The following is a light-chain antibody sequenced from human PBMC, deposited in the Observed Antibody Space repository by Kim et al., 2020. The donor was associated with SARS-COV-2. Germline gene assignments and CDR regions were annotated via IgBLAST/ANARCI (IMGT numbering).Light chain of an antibody. Sequence: QSALTQPASVSGSPGQSVTISCSGTGGDIGSYNLVSWFQQHPGKAPKLLIREVSKRPSGVSNRFSASKSGNTASLTISGLQAEDEADYYCSSYASISVIFGGGTQLTVL. CDR3: SSYASISVI. J-gene: IGLJ2*01. CDR1: GGDIGSYNL. V-gene: IGLV2-23*02. CDR2: EVS.